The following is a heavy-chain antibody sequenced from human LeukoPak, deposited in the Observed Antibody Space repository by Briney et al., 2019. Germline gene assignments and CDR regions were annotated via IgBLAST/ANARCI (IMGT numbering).Heavy chain of an antibody. Sequence: PSHPLTLPCTLSGRPISPDLDLGPSICRPAAKVVEWIGRIYSNGWTDYNPRLKSRVSISIDTSKNHFSLKMSLATAADTALYYCARGSGWNSFDPWGQGTLVTVSS. CDR3: ARGSGWNSFDP. V-gene: IGHV4-61*02. D-gene: IGHD6-19*01. J-gene: IGHJ5*02. CDR2: IYSNGWT. CDR1: GRPISPDLDL.